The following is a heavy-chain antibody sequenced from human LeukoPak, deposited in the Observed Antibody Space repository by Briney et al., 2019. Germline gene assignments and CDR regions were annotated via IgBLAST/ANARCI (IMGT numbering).Heavy chain of an antibody. CDR3: ARGRRRYCSGGSCGTDFDY. D-gene: IGHD2-15*01. J-gene: IGHJ4*02. V-gene: IGHV4-34*01. Sequence: NSSETLSLTCAAYGGSFSGYYWSWIRQPPGKGLEWIGEINHSGSTNYNPSLKSRVTISVDTSKNQFSLKLSSVTAADTAVYYCARGRRRYCSGGSCGTDFDYWGQGTLVTVSS. CDR2: INHSGST. CDR1: GGSFSGYY.